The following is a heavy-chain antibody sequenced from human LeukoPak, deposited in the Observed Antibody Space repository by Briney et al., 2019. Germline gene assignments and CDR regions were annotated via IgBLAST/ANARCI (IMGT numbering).Heavy chain of an antibody. J-gene: IGHJ5*02. Sequence: ASVKISYKVSGYTFTDYYMHWVQQAPGKGLEWMGLVDPEDGETIYAEKFQGRVTITADTSTDTAYMELSSLRSEDTAVYYCATAYWPFGVVIMDNWFDPWGQGTLVTVSS. CDR2: VDPEDGET. CDR3: ATAYWPFGVVIMDNWFDP. D-gene: IGHD3-3*01. V-gene: IGHV1-69-2*01. CDR1: GYTFTDYY.